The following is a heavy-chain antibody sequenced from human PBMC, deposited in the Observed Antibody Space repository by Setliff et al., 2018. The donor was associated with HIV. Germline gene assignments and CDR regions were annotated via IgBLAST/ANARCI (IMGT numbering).Heavy chain of an antibody. CDR1: GYTFTSYA. D-gene: IGHD3-16*02. J-gene: IGHJ5*02. CDR3: ARDIGNVWHNWFDP. Sequence: SVKVSCKASGYTFTSYAMNWVRQAPGQGLEWMGGIIPALGTANYAQKFQGRVTMTADESTSTVYMELSSLRSEDTAVYYCARDIGNVWHNWFDPWGQGTLVTVSS. CDR2: IIPALGTA. V-gene: IGHV1-69*13.